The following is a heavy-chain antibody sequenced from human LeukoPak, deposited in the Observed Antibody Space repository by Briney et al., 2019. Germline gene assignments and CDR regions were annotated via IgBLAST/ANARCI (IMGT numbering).Heavy chain of an antibody. CDR3: ARDRSHYYDGGSFDY. CDR2: IHYNGAT. Sequence: SETLSLTCTVSGSSMSSDYYWGWIRQPPGKGLEWIGYIHYNGATNYNPSLKSRVTMSVDTSKNQFSLKLGSVTAADTAVYYCARDRSHYYDGGSFDYWGQGTLVTVSS. D-gene: IGHD3-10*02. CDR1: GSSMSSDYY. V-gene: IGHV4-61*01. J-gene: IGHJ4*02.